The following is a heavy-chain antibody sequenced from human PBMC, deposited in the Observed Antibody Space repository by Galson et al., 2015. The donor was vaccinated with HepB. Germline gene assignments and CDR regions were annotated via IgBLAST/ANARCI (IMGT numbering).Heavy chain of an antibody. D-gene: IGHD6-13*01. CDR3: ARAYSSSRGTGPFDY. CDR1: GGSISSYY. V-gene: IGHV4-59*01. CDR2: IYYSGST. J-gene: IGHJ4*02. Sequence: ETLSLTCTVSGGSISSYYWSWIRQPPGKGLEWIGYIYYSGSTNYNPSLKSRVTISVDTSKNQFSLKLSSVTAADTAVYYCARAYSSSRGTGPFDYWGQGTLVTVSS.